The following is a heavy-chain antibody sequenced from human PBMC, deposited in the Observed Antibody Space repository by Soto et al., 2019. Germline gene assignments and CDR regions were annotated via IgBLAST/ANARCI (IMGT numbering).Heavy chain of an antibody. J-gene: IGHJ5*02. CDR3: ARGAYNDCSHWFDP. CDR2: MKPNSGNT. CDR1: GYSFTRHD. Sequence: QVQLVQSGAEVRKPGASVRVSCKATGYSFTRHDINWLRQAAGQGLEWMGWMKPNSGNTVYAQKFQGRITMTRNTSIATAYMEVTSLKSEDTAVYFCARGAYNDCSHWFDPWGQGTLVTVSS. D-gene: IGHD2-21*02. V-gene: IGHV1-8*01.